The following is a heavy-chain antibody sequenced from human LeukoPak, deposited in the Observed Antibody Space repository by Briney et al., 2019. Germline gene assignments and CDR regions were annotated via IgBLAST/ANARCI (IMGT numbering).Heavy chain of an antibody. Sequence: QTLSLTCTVSGGSISSGSYYWSWIRQPAGKGLEWIGRIYTSGSTNYNPSLKSRVTISVDTSKNQFSLKLSSVTAADTAVYYCARDRIVVLDYWGQGTLVTVSS. CDR1: GGSISSGSYY. J-gene: IGHJ4*02. CDR2: IYTSGST. V-gene: IGHV4-61*02. D-gene: IGHD1-26*01. CDR3: ARDRIVVLDY.